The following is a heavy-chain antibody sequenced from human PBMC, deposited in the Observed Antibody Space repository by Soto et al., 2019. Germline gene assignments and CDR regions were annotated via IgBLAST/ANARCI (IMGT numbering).Heavy chain of an antibody. CDR1: GFTFSSYS. J-gene: IGHJ4*02. CDR3: ARESSSPGDY. D-gene: IGHD6-13*01. CDR2: ISSSSTI. Sequence: EVQLVESGGGLVQPGGSLRLSCAASGFTFSSYSMNWVRQAPGKGLEWVSYISSSSTIYYADSVKGRFTISRDNAKNSLYLQMNSLRDEDTAVYYCARESSSPGDYWGQGTLVTVSS. V-gene: IGHV3-48*02.